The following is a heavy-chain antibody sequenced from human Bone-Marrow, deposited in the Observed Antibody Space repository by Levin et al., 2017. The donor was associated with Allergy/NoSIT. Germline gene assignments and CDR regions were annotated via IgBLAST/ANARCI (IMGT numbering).Heavy chain of an antibody. CDR2: IYSGERT. CDR1: GFIVNDHY. J-gene: IGHJ5*02. CDR3: ARGPRIGNARGWFDP. V-gene: IGHV3-66*01. Sequence: GGSLRLSCAASGFIVNDHYMTWVRQAPGKGLECVSVIYSGERTFYSDSVKGRFTISRDNSNNTLYLQMNSLRVEDTAIYYCARGPRIGNARGWFDPWGQGILVPVSS. D-gene: IGHD1-14*01.